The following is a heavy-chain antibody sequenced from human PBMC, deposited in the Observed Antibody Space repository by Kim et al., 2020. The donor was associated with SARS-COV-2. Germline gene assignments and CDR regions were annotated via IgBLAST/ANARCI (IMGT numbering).Heavy chain of an antibody. V-gene: IGHV3-30*04. J-gene: IGHJ4*02. CDR1: GFTFSSYA. CDR2: MSDDGSNT. Sequence: GGSLRLSCAASGFTFSSYAMHWVRQTPDKGLEWVAVMSDDGSNTYYADSVKGRFTISRDNSKNTLYLQMNSLRVEDTAVYYCAGVPGYSGHDYGPYYFDYWGQGTLVTVSS. CDR3: AGVPGYSGHDYGPYYFDY. D-gene: IGHD5-12*01.